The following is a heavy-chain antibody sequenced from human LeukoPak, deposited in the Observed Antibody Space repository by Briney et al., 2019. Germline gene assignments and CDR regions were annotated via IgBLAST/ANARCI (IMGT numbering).Heavy chain of an antibody. J-gene: IGHJ6*04. CDR1: GGPFSGYY. CDR3: ARGPSRLGYCSSTSCRYYYYGMDV. V-gene: IGHV4-34*01. CDR2: INHSEST. Sequence: SETLSLNCAVYGGPFSGYYWSWIRQPPGKRLEWIAEINHSESTNYNPSLKSRVTISVDTSKNQCSLELSSVTAADTAVYYCARGPSRLGYCSSTSCRYYYYGMDVWGKGTTVTVSS. D-gene: IGHD2-2*01.